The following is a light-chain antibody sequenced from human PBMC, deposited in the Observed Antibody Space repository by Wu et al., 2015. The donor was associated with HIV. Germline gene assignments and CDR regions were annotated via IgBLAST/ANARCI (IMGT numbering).Light chain of an antibody. CDR3: QQYGSSPL. Sequence: EIVLTQSPGTLSLSPGERATLSCRANQSVSSSYLVWYQQKPGQAPRLLIYGASSRATGIPDRFSGSGSGTDFTLTISRLEPEDFAVYYCQQYGSSPLFGQGTKLEIK. J-gene: IGKJ2*01. V-gene: IGKV3-20*01. CDR2: GAS. CDR1: QSVSSSY.